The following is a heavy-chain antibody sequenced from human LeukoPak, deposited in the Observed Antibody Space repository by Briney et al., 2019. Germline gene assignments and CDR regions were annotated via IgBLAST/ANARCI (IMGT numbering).Heavy chain of an antibody. V-gene: IGHV4-39*01. J-gene: IGHJ5*02. CDR2: IYYSGST. CDR1: GGSISSSSYY. Sequence: SETLSLTCTVSGGSISSSSYYWGWTRQPPGKGLEWIGSIYYSGSTYYNPSLKSRVTISVDTSKNQFSLKLSSVTAADTAVYYCARHRIVVVPAAILRFDPWGQGTLVTVSS. D-gene: IGHD2-2*02. CDR3: ARHRIVVVPAAILRFDP.